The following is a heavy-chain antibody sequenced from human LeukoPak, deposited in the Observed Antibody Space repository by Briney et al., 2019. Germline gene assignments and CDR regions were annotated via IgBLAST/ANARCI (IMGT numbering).Heavy chain of an antibody. J-gene: IGHJ4*02. D-gene: IGHD2/OR15-2a*01. CDR3: AKSMAPGY. CDR2: TYSGGST. V-gene: IGHV3-66*01. CDR1: GFTVSSTY. Sequence: TGGSLRLSCIASGFTVSSTYMSWVRQAPGKGLEWVSVTYSGGSTYYADSVKGRCTISRDNSKNTLYLQMNSLRAEDTAVYYCAKSMAPGYWGQGTLVTVSS.